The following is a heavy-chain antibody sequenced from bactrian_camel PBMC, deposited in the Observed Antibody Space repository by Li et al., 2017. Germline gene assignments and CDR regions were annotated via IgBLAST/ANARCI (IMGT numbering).Heavy chain of an antibody. CDR2: LDPGDTP. CDR3: AADRGSGGYCYVYAPQADFGY. V-gene: IGHV3S53*01. J-gene: IGHJ6*01. Sequence: HVQLVESGGGSVQPGGALRLSCVAANYMGGPYCLGWFRQAPGKKREGVAALDPGDTPWYNPSVAGRFTISKDTAKNTLYLQMNSLKPEDTAMYYCAADRGSGGYCYVYAPQADFGYWGQGTQVTVS. CDR1: NYMGGPYC. D-gene: IGHD2*01.